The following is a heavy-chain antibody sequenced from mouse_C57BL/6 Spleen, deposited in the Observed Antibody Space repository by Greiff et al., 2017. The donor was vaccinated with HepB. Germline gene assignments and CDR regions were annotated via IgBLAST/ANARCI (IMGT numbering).Heavy chain of an antibody. CDR3: ARAYYSKRGDYFDY. J-gene: IGHJ2*01. D-gene: IGHD2-5*01. V-gene: IGHV1-80*01. CDR1: GYAFSSYW. CDR2: IYPGDGDT. Sequence: QVQLQQSGAELVKPGASVKISCKASGYAFSSYWMNWVKQRPGKGLEWIGQIYPGDGDTNYNGKFKGKATLTADKSSSTAYMQLSSLTSEDSAVYFCARAYYSKRGDYFDYWGQGTTLTVSA.